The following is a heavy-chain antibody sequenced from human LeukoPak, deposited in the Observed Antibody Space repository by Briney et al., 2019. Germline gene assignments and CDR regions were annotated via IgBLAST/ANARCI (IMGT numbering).Heavy chain of an antibody. V-gene: IGHV1-18*01. CDR2: ISAYNGNT. J-gene: IGHJ4*02. CDR3: ARDRNYDPDY. CDR1: GGTFSSCA. Sequence: GASVKVSCKASGGTFSSCAISWVRQAPGQGLEWMGWISAYNGNTNYAQKLQGRVTMTTDTSTSTAYMELRSLRSDDTAVYYCARDRNYDPDYWGQGTLVTVSS. D-gene: IGHD3-22*01.